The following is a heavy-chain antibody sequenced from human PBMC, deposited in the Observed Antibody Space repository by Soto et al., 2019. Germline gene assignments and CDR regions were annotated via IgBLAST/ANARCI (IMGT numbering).Heavy chain of an antibody. J-gene: IGHJ4*02. Sequence: SETLSLTCSVSGDSMSSGAYYWNWIRQHPGKGLEWIAYIYHNWDTHYNPSLRSRITISVDTSKSQFSLKLTSVTDADTAVYYCASSYSGYLDNWGQGTLVTVSS. CDR3: ASSYSGYLDN. D-gene: IGHD3-22*01. CDR1: GDSMSSGAYY. V-gene: IGHV4-31*03. CDR2: IYHNWDT.